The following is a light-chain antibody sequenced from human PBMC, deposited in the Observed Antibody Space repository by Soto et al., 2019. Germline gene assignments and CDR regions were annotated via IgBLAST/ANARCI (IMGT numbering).Light chain of an antibody. CDR3: QHYNSYSEA. Sequence: DMVLTQSPGTLSLSPGERATLSCRASRSFASSYLGWYQQKPGQAPRLLLYAASKRATGIPDRFSGSGSGTDFTLTISSLQPDDFATYYCQHYNSYSEAFGQGTKVELK. CDR1: RSFASSY. CDR2: AAS. J-gene: IGKJ1*01. V-gene: IGKV3-20*01.